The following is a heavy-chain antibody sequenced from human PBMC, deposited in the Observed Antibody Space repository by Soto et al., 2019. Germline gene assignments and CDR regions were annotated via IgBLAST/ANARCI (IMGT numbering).Heavy chain of an antibody. CDR2: ISGSGGST. J-gene: IGHJ5*02. V-gene: IGHV3-23*01. Sequence: SGGSLILSCAASGFTFSSYAVSWVRQDPGKGLEWVSAISGSGGSTYYADSVKGRFTISRDNSKNTLYLQMNSLRAEDTAVYYCAKAGPVVTAFNWFDPWGQGTLVTVSS. CDR3: AKAGPVVTAFNWFDP. D-gene: IGHD2-21*02. CDR1: GFTFSSYA.